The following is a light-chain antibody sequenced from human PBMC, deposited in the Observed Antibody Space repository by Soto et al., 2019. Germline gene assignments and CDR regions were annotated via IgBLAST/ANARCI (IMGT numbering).Light chain of an antibody. V-gene: IGKV3-20*01. J-gene: IGKJ1*01. CDR3: QQYGRSVG. Sequence: EIVLTQSPGTLSLSPGERLTLSCRTSQSLSTRSLAWYRQKPGQAPSLLIYEASTRAPGTPDRFSGSGSGTDFTLTVSRLEPEDFAVYYCQQYGRSVGFGQGTKVEIK. CDR2: EAS. CDR1: QSLSTRS.